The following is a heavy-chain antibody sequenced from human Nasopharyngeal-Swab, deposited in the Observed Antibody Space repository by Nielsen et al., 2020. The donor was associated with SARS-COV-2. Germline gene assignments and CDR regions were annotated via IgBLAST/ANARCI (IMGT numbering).Heavy chain of an antibody. CDR2: ISWNSGSI. CDR1: GFTFDDYA. J-gene: IGHJ4*02. Sequence: SLKISCAASGFTFDDYAMHWVRQAPGKGLEWVSGISWNSGSIDYADSVKGRFTISRDNAKNSLYLQMNSLRAEDTALYYCARDLEGSDWGQGTLVTVSS. V-gene: IGHV3-9*01. D-gene: IGHD3-3*01. CDR3: ARDLEGSD.